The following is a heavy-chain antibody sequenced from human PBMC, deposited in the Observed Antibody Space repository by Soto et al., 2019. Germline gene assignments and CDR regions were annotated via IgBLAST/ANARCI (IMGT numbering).Heavy chain of an antibody. CDR1: GGSISSYY. J-gene: IGHJ5*02. D-gene: IGHD6-13*01. CDR2: IYYSGSN. V-gene: IGHV4-59*01. CDR3: AQQLIT. Sequence: QVQLQESGPGLVKPSETLSLTCTVSGGSISSYYWSWILQPPGKGLEWIGYIYYSGSNNYNPSLKSRVVMSVDTSKNQFSLKLSSVTAADTAVYYCAQQLITWGQGTLVTVSS.